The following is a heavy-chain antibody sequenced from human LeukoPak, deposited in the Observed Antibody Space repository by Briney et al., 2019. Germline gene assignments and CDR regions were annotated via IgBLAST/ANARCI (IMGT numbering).Heavy chain of an antibody. Sequence: GGSLRLSCAASGFTFSSYWMHWVRQAPGKGLVWVSRINSDGSSTSYADSVKGRITISRDNAKNTLYLQMNSLRAEDTAVYYCARDGVAGYSSGWYGNDAFDIWGQGTMVTVSS. J-gene: IGHJ3*02. CDR3: ARDGVAGYSSGWYGNDAFDI. V-gene: IGHV3-74*01. CDR2: INSDGSST. CDR1: GFTFSSYW. D-gene: IGHD6-19*01.